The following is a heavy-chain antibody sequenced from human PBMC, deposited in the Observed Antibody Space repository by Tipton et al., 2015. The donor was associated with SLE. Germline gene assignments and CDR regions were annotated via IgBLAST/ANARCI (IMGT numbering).Heavy chain of an antibody. D-gene: IGHD1-20*01. J-gene: IGHJ4*02. CDR2: IYTSGST. Sequence: TLSLTCSVSGGSISSYYWSWIRQPPGKGLEWIGRIYTSGSTNYNPSLKSRVTISVDTSKNQFSLKLSSVTAADTAVYYCARDLTGLGFDYWGQGTLVTVSS. CDR1: GGSISSYY. V-gene: IGHV4-4*08. CDR3: ARDLTGLGFDY.